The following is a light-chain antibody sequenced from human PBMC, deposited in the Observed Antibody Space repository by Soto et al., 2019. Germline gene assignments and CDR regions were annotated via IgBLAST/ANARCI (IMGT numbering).Light chain of an antibody. J-gene: IGKJ1*01. V-gene: IGKV3-15*01. CDR2: GAS. Sequence: EIVMTQSPATLSVSPGERATLSCRASQSVSSNLAWYQQKPGQAPRLLIYGASTRATGIPARFSGSGSGTEFTVTISSLQSEDFAIYYCQQYNNWPQTFGQGTK. CDR3: QQYNNWPQT. CDR1: QSVSSN.